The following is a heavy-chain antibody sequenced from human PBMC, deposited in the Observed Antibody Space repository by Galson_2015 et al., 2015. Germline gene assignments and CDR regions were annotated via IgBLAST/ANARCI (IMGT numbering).Heavy chain of an antibody. V-gene: IGHV3-21*01. CDR1: GFTFTTYS. Sequence: SLRLSCAASGFTFTTYSMNWVRQAPGKGLEWVSTSGRSRVYRFYADSVKGRFTISRDNAENSLYLQMNSLRAEDTAVYYCARGEDYGDYYYYFDLWGQGTLVTVSS. CDR2: SGRSRVYR. CDR3: ARGEDYGDYYYYFDL. J-gene: IGHJ4*02. D-gene: IGHD4-17*01.